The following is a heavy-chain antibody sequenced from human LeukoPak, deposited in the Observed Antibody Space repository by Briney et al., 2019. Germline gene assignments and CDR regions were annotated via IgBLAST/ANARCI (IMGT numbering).Heavy chain of an antibody. CDR1: GFTFSTYA. D-gene: IGHD2-15*01. CDR3: ARGAYCSGGRCPGAFDI. V-gene: IGHV3-33*01. CDR2: IWYDGSNK. J-gene: IGHJ3*02. Sequence: GGSLRLSCAASGFTFSTYAMYWVRQAPGKGLGWVTVIWYDGSNKYYADSVKGRFTISRDNSKNTLYLQMNSLRADDTAVYYCARGAYCSGGRCPGAFDIWGQGTMVTVSS.